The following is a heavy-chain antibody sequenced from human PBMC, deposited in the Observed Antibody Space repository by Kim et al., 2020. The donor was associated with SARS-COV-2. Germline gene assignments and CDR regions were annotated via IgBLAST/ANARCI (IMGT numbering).Heavy chain of an antibody. CDR3: TRPLGRGFAD. CDR2: INQDGTNI. D-gene: IGHD1-1*01. Sequence: GGSLRLSCVASGFTFTDTWMIWVRQAPGKGPEWVANINQDGTNIQYVDSVKGRFTVSRDNAKKSLYLEMNSLGVEDTAIYYCTRPLGRGFADWGQGTHVTVSS. CDR1: GFTFTDTW. J-gene: IGHJ4*02. V-gene: IGHV3-7*01.